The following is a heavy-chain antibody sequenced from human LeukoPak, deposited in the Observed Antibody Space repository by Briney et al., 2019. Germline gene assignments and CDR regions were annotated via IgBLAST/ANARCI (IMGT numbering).Heavy chain of an antibody. Sequence: SVKVSCKASGGTFSSYAISWVRQAPGQGLEWMGGIIPIFGTANYAQKFQGRVTITADESTSTAYMELSSLRSEDTAVYYCARGVGDYYDSSGYYSPYFDYWGQGTLVTVSS. V-gene: IGHV1-69*01. CDR2: IIPIFGTA. D-gene: IGHD3-22*01. CDR1: GGTFSSYA. J-gene: IGHJ4*02. CDR3: ARGVGDYYDSSGYYSPYFDY.